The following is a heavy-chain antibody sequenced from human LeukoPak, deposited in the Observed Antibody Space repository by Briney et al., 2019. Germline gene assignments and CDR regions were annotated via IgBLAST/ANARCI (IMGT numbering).Heavy chain of an antibody. CDR2: IRYDGSNK. Sequence: GGSLRLSCAASGFTFSSYGMHWVRQAPGKGLEWVAFIRYDGSNKYYADSVKGRFTISRDNSKNTLYLQMNSLRAEDTAVYYCAKDREKWLVQGAYYFDYWGQGTLVTVSS. CDR1: GFTFSSYG. CDR3: AKDREKWLVQGAYYFDY. D-gene: IGHD6-19*01. V-gene: IGHV3-30*02. J-gene: IGHJ4*02.